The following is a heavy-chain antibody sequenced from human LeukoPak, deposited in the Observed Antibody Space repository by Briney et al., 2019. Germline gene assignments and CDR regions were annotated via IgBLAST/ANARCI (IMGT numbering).Heavy chain of an antibody. Sequence: SETLSLTCAVSGGSISGYYWSWIRQPPGKGLEWIGYIYYSGSTNYNPSLKSRVTISVDTSKNQFSLKLSSVTAADTAVYYCARLHSYCTNGVCYHPWGQGTLVTVSS. CDR3: ARLHSYCTNGVCYHP. CDR2: IYYSGST. CDR1: GGSISGYY. J-gene: IGHJ5*02. D-gene: IGHD2-8*01. V-gene: IGHV4-59*08.